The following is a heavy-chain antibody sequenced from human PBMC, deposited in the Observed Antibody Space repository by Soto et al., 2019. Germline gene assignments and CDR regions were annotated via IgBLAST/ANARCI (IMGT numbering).Heavy chain of an antibody. Sequence: EASVKVSCKASVYIFTSYYIHWVRQDPGQGLEWMGWINPFDGSRMFAQSFQGRVTMTRDTSTSTVYMEVSSLRSEDTAVYYCSRVDPGETSPFDHWGQGTLVTVSS. V-gene: IGHV1-46*03. CDR2: INPFDGSR. J-gene: IGHJ4*02. CDR3: SRVDPGETSPFDH. CDR1: VYIFTSYY. D-gene: IGHD3-10*01.